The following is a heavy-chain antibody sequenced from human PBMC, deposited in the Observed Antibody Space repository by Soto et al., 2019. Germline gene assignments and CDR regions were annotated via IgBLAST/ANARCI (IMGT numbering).Heavy chain of an antibody. V-gene: IGHV3-11*01. CDR3: AREVSGSYSTFDS. Sequence: QVQLVESGGGLVKPGGSLRLSCAASGFTFSDYYVSWIRQAPGKGLEWISYITSNGRAMSYADSVKGRFTISRDNAANSLYLQMNSLRVEDTAFYYCAREVSGSYSTFDSWGQGILVTVSS. CDR1: GFTFSDYY. J-gene: IGHJ4*02. CDR2: ITSNGRAM. D-gene: IGHD6-19*01.